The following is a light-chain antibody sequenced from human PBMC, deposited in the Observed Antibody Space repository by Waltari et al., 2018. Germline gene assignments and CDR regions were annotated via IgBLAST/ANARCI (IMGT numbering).Light chain of an antibody. V-gene: IGKV2-30*02. J-gene: IGKJ1*01. Sequence: DVVMTQSPLSLPVTLGQPATLSCRSSQSLVHSDGNTYLSWFQQRPGQSPRRLIYKVSNRDSGVPDRFSGSGSGTGFTLKISRVEAEDVGVYYCMQGTDWPRWTFGQGTKVEIK. CDR1: QSLVHSDGNTY. CDR2: KVS. CDR3: MQGTDWPRWT.